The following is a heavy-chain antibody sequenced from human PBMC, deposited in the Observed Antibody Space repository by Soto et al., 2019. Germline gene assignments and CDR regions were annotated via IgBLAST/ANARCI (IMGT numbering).Heavy chain of an antibody. Sequence: QVQLQESGPGLVKPSQTLSLTCTVSGGSISSGDYYWSWIRQPPGKGLEWIGYIYYSGSTYYNPSLQSRVTIAVDTSKIRCSLTLSSVTAADTVVYYGARAPTLYGDHRYFDLWGRGTLVTVSS. CDR1: GGSISSGDYY. CDR3: ARAPTLYGDHRYFDL. V-gene: IGHV4-30-4*01. D-gene: IGHD4-17*01. J-gene: IGHJ2*01. CDR2: IYYSGST.